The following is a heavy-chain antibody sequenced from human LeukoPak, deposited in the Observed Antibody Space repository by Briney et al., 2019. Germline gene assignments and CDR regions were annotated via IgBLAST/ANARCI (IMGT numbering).Heavy chain of an antibody. V-gene: IGHV4-59*01. CDR1: GGSISSYY. Sequence: NSSETLSLTCTVSGGSISSYYWSWIRQPPGKGLEWIGYIYYSGSTNYNPSLKSRVTISVDTSKNQFSLKLISVTAADTAVYYCARGSRGDGAAFDIWGQGTMVTVSS. CDR3: ARGSRGDGAAFDI. D-gene: IGHD7-27*01. CDR2: IYYSGST. J-gene: IGHJ3*02.